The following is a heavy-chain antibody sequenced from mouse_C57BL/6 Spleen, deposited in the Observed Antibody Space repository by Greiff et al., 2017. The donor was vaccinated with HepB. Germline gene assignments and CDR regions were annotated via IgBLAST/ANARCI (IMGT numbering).Heavy chain of an antibody. CDR1: GYTFTSYG. J-gene: IGHJ2*01. CDR2: IYPRSGNT. Sequence: QVQLKQSGAELARPGASVKLSCKASGYTFTSYGISWVKQRTGQGLEWIGEIYPRSGNTYYNEKFKGKATLTADKSSSTAYMELRSLTSEDSAVYFCARSDTTVVATEDYWGQGTTLTVSS. V-gene: IGHV1-81*01. CDR3: ARSDTTVVATEDY. D-gene: IGHD1-1*01.